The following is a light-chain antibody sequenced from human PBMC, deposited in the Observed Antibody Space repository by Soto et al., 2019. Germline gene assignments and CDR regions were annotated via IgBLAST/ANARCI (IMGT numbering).Light chain of an antibody. CDR3: YSYSTSSTYV. CDR2: DVT. V-gene: IGLV2-14*03. CDR1: SSDVGAYNY. Sequence: QSVLTQPASVSGSPGQSITISCTGTSSDVGAYNYVSWYQQHPGKDPKVMIYDVTNRSSGVSNRFSGSKSGNTASLTISGLQAGDEADYYCYSYSTSSTYVFGTGTKLTVL. J-gene: IGLJ1*01.